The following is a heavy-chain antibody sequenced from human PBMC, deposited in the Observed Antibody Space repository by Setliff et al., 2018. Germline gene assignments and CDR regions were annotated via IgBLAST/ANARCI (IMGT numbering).Heavy chain of an antibody. CDR2: IYYNGST. CDR1: GGSISSSSYY. Sequence: SETLSLTCTVSGGSISSSSYYWGWIRQPPGKGLEWIGSIYYNGSTYYNPSLKSRVTISVDTSKNQFSLKLSSVTAADTAVYYCARVNQYSSVWYNYYYGMDVWGQGTTVTVSS. J-gene: IGHJ6*02. V-gene: IGHV4-39*07. D-gene: IGHD6-19*01. CDR3: ARVNQYSSVWYNYYYGMDV.